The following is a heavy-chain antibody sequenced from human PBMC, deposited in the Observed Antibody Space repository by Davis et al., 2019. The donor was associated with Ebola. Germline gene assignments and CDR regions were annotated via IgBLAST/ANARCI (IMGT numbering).Heavy chain of an antibody. CDR1: GGSISSYY. V-gene: IGHV4-59*08. CDR3: ARHDDGGGSYSGRLFDY. Sequence: MPSATLSLTCTVPGGSISSYYWSWIRQPPGKGLEWIGNIYYSGSTNYNPSLKSRVTISVDTSKNQLSLKLSSVSAADTAVYYCARHDDGGGSYSGRLFDYWGQGTLVTVSS. D-gene: IGHD1-26*01. CDR2: IYYSGST. J-gene: IGHJ4*02.